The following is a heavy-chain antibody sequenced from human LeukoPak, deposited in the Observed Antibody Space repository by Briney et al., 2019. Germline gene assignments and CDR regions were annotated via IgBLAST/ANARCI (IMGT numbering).Heavy chain of an antibody. Sequence: SQTLSLTCAISGDSVSSNSAIWNWIRQSPSRGLEWLGRTYYRSKWYNDYAVSVKSRITINPDTSKNQLSLQLNSVTPEDTATYNVVRGGAIRVTERTPLTTWGKGTLVTVSS. CDR1: GDSVSSNSAI. CDR3: VRGGAIRVTERTPLTT. D-gene: IGHD1-20*01. J-gene: IGHJ5*02. CDR2: TYYRSKWYN. V-gene: IGHV6-1*01.